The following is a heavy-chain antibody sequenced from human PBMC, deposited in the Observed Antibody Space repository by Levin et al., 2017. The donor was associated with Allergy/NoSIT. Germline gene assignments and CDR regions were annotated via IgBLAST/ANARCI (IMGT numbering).Heavy chain of an antibody. CDR1: GGSISSSSYY. D-gene: IGHD3-10*01. CDR3: ARDGPDKFYYYGSGSYYIEY. Sequence: SETLSLTCTVSGGSISSSSYYWGWIRQPPGKGLEWIGSIYYSGSTYYNPSLKSRVTISVDTSKNQFSLKLSSVTAADTAVYYCARDGPDKFYYYGSGSYYIEYWGQGTLVTVSS. V-gene: IGHV4-39*07. CDR2: IYYSGST. J-gene: IGHJ4*02.